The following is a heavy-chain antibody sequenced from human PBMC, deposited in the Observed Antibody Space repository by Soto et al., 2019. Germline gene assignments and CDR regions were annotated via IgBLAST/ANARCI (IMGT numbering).Heavy chain of an antibody. D-gene: IGHD3-22*01. CDR1: GFTFSSYA. V-gene: IGHV3-30-3*01. J-gene: IGHJ4*02. CDR3: ARDSSGSYFDY. Sequence: QVQLVESGGGVVQPGRSLRLSCAASGFTFSSYAMHWVRQAPGKGLEWVAVISYDGSNKYYADSVKGRFTISSDNYKNTLYLQMNSLRAEDTAVYYCARDSSGSYFDYWGQGTLVTVSS. CDR2: ISYDGSNK.